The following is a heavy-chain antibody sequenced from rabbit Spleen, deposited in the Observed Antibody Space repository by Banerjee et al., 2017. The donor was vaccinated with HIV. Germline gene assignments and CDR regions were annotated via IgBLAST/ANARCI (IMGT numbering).Heavy chain of an antibody. J-gene: IGHJ4*01. CDR3: ARDLDGVIGWNFGW. CDR1: GFSLSSYG. V-gene: IGHV1S29*01. CDR2: ISSGGNT. D-gene: IGHD1-1*01. Sequence: QEQLKESGGGLVQPGGSPTLSCTVSGFSLSSYGVSWVRQAPGKGLEWIGYISSGGNTYYASWVKGRFTISTDNAQNTLYLRLNSLTGADTATYFCARDLDGVIGWNFGWWGPGTLVTVS.